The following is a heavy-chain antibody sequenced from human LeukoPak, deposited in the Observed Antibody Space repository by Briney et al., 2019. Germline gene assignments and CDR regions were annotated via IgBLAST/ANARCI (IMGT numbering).Heavy chain of an antibody. CDR2: ISYDGSNK. Sequence: GRSLRLSCAASGFTFSCYGMHWVRQAPGKGLEWVAVISYDGSNKYYADSVKGRFTISRDNSKNTLYLQMNSLRAEDTAVYSCAKFPYGDYGTENAFDIWGQGTMVTVSS. D-gene: IGHD4-17*01. CDR3: AKFPYGDYGTENAFDI. CDR1: GFTFSCYG. V-gene: IGHV3-30*18. J-gene: IGHJ3*02.